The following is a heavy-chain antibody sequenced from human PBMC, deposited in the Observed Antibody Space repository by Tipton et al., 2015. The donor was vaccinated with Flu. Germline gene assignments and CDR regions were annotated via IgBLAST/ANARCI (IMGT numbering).Heavy chain of an antibody. CDR3: ARDGFITMIVVVTPGAFDI. Sequence: TLSLTCTVSGGSISSSSYYWGWIRQPPGKGLEWIGSIYYSGNTYYNPSLKRRVTISVDTSKYQFSLKLSSVTAADTAVYYCARDGFITMIVVVTPGAFDIWGQGTMVTVSS. CDR1: GGSISSSSYY. CDR2: IYYSGNT. D-gene: IGHD3-22*01. J-gene: IGHJ3*02. V-gene: IGHV4-39*07.